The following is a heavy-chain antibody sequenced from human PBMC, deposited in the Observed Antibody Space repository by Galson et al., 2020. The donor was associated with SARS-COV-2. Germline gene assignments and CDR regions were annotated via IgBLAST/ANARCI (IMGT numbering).Heavy chain of an antibody. CDR2: IYWDDDK. CDR3: AHRRIAVAAPYFDY. D-gene: IGHD6-19*01. J-gene: IGHJ4*02. V-gene: IGHV2-5*02. CDR1: GFSLSTSGVG. Sequence: SGPTLVKPTQTLTLTFTFSGFSLSTSGVGVGWIRQPPGKALEWLALIYWDDDKRYSPSLKSRLTITKDTSKNQVVLTMTNMDPVDTATYYCAHRRIAVAAPYFDYWGQGTLVTVSS.